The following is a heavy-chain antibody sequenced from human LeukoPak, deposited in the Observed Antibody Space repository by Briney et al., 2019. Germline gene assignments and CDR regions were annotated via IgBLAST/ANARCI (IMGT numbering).Heavy chain of an antibody. D-gene: IGHD6-13*01. CDR2: ISYDGSNK. CDR3: ARVYSSSWYYFDY. Sequence: PGGSLRLSCAASGSTFSSYAMHWVRQAPGKGLEWVAVISYDGSNKYYADSVKGRFTISRDNSKNTLYLQMNSLRAEDTAVYYCARVYSSSWYYFDYWGQGTLVTVSS. CDR1: GSTFSSYA. V-gene: IGHV3-30-3*01. J-gene: IGHJ4*02.